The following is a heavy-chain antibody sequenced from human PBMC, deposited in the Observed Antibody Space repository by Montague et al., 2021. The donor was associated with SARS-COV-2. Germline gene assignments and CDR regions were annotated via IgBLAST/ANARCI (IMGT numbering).Heavy chain of an antibody. J-gene: IGHJ6*02. CDR2: ICSGSGST. Sequence: SLRLSCAASGFTVSSNYVSWVRQAPGKGLEWVSVICSGSGSTYYADSVKGRFTISRDISKNTLYLQMNSLRAEDTAVYYCARAPGSSYSSGWYDYYCGMDVWGQGTTVTVSS. CDR3: ARAPGSSYSSGWYDYYCGMDV. D-gene: IGHD6-19*01. V-gene: IGHV3-66*01. CDR1: GFTVSSNY.